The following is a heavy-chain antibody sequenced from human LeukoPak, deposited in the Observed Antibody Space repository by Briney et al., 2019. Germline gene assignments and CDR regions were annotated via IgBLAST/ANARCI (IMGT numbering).Heavy chain of an antibody. CDR1: GFTFDDFA. CDR3: ARTPYDFWSGYYFDY. J-gene: IGHJ4*02. CDR2: ITWNSGST. V-gene: IGHV3-9*01. Sequence: GRSLRLSCAASGFTFDDFAMHWVRQAPGKGLEWVSGITWNSGSTGYADSVKGRFTISRDNSKNTLYLQMNSLRAEDTAVYYCARTPYDFWSGYYFDYWGQGTLVTVSS. D-gene: IGHD3-3*01.